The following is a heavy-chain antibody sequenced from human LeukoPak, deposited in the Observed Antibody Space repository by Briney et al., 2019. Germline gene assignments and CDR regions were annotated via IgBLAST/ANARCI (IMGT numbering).Heavy chain of an antibody. D-gene: IGHD3-10*01. CDR3: AGTNYYGSGSFKF. CDR2: LCWDDDE. V-gene: IGHV2-5*02. Sequence: SGPTLVKSTQTLTLTCTLSGFSISSNRVCVGWIRQPPGKALEWLTLLCWDDDERYSPSLKTSLTITQDTSKNQVVLTMTNMDPVDTATYYCAGTNYYGSGSFKFWGQGTLVTVSS. J-gene: IGHJ4*02. CDR1: GFSISSNRVC.